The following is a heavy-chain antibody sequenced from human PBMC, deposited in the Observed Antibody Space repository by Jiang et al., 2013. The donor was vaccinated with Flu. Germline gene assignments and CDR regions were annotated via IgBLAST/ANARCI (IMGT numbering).Heavy chain of an antibody. CDR3: ARDFEPDNHSPLYYYYGVDV. Sequence: QLVESGGGVVQPGRSLRLSCAASGFIFSGYAMHWVRQAPGKGLEWVAVIWYDGNNKYYADSVKGRFTISRDNSKNTLYLQMNSLRAEDTAIYYCARDFEPDNHSPLYYYYGVDVWGQGTAVTVSS. J-gene: IGHJ6*02. V-gene: IGHV3-33*01. D-gene: IGHD1-14*01. CDR2: IWYDGNNK. CDR1: GFIFSGYA.